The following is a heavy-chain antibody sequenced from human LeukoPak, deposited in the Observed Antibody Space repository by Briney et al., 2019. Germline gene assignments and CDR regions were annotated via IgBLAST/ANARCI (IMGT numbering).Heavy chain of an antibody. CDR1: GFTFNSNW. V-gene: IGHV3-7*01. J-gene: IGHJ4*02. Sequence: GGSLRLSCAASGFTFNSNWMSWVRQTPGKGLELVANIKQDASEKYYVDSVKGRFTISRDNAENSVYLQMNSLRAEDTAVYFCVRDCSRARCYGDYWGQGTLVTVSS. CDR2: IKQDASEK. CDR3: VRDCSRARCYGDY. D-gene: IGHD2-2*01.